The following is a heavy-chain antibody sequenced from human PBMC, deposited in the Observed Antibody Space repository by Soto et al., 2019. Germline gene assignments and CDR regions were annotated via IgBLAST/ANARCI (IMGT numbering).Heavy chain of an antibody. CDR2: IGGNGVTT. D-gene: IGHD2-15*01. CDR3: AKSSRYCSGGGCFYYFDY. Sequence: EVQLLESGVGLVQPGGSLRLSCAASGFTFGSYAWSWVRQAPGKGLDWVSTIGGNGVTTFYADSVKGRFTISRDVSKNTVFLQMSSLRAEDTAVYYCAKSSRYCSGGGCFYYFDYWGQGTLVTVSS. J-gene: IGHJ4*02. V-gene: IGHV3-23*01. CDR1: GFTFGSYA.